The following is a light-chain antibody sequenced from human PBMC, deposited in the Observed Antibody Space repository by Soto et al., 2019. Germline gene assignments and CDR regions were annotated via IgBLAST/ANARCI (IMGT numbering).Light chain of an antibody. V-gene: IGLV2-18*02. CDR3: SSCGDNDIYV. Sequence: QSALTQPPSVSGSPGQSVTISCTGTSTDFVSYNRVSWYQQPPGTAPKLMIYEVNKRPSGVPDRFSGSKSGNTASLTVTGLQAEDEADYYCSSCGDNDIYVFGTGTKVTVL. CDR1: STDFVSYNR. J-gene: IGLJ1*01. CDR2: EVN.